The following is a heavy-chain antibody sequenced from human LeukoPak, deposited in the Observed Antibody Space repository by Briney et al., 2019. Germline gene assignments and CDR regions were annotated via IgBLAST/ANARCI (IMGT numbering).Heavy chain of an antibody. J-gene: IGHJ4*02. Sequence: GASVKVSCKASGYTFTSYFMHWVRQAPGQGLEWMGIINPSGGSTSYAQKFQGRVTMTRDMSTSTVYMELSSLRSEDTAVYYCAKDRNYVWGSYRPTYYFDYWGQGTLVTVSS. D-gene: IGHD3-16*02. V-gene: IGHV1-46*01. CDR1: GYTFTSYF. CDR2: INPSGGST. CDR3: AKDRNYVWGSYRPTYYFDY.